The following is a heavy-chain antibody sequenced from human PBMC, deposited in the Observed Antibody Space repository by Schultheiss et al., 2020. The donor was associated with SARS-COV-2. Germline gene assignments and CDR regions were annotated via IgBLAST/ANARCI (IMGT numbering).Heavy chain of an antibody. CDR2: INPNSGGT. D-gene: IGHD2-2*01. V-gene: IGHV1-2*02. J-gene: IGHJ6*03. CDR1: GYTFTGYY. Sequence: GESLKISCKASGYTFTGYYMHWVRQAPGQGLEWMGWINPNSGGTNYAQKFQGRVTMTRDTSISTAYMELSRLRSDDTAVYYCARSPSPYCSSTSCYYMDVWGKGTTVTVSS. CDR3: ARSPSPYCSSTSCYYMDV.